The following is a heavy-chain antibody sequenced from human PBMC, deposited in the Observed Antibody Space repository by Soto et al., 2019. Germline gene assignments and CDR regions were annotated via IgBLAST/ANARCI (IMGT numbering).Heavy chain of an antibody. CDR2: INPNSGGT. V-gene: IGHV1-2*04. CDR1: GYTFTGYY. Sequence: ASVKVSCKASGYTFTGYYMHWVRQAPGQGLEWMGWINPNSGGTNYAQKFQGWVTMTRDTSISTAYMELSRLRSDDTAVYYCARDANQCSSTSFPLFSTYGMDVWGQGTTVTVSS. CDR3: ARDANQCSSTSFPLFSTYGMDV. J-gene: IGHJ6*02. D-gene: IGHD2-2*01.